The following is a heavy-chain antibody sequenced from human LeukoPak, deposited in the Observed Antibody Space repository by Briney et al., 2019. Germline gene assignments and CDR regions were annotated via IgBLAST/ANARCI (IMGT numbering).Heavy chain of an antibody. CDR3: ARRSYSSSWYGSFDY. D-gene: IGHD6-13*01. CDR1: GGSISSYY. CDR2: IYTSGST. V-gene: IGHV4-4*09. J-gene: IGHJ4*02. Sequence: PSETLSLTCTVSGGSISSYYWSWIRQPPGKGLEWIGYIYTSGSTNYNPSLKSRVTISVDTSKNQFPLKLSSVTAADTAVYYCARRSYSSSWYGSFDYWGQGTLVTVSS.